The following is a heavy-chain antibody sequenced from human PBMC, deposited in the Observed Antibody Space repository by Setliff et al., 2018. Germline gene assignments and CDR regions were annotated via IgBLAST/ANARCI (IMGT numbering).Heavy chain of an antibody. V-gene: IGHV1-2*06. CDR2: INPNSGGT. Sequence: ASVKVSCKASGYTFTGYYMHWVRQAPGQGLEWMGRINPNSGGTNYAQKFQGRVTMTRDTSISTAYMELSRLRSDDTAVYYCARGRDFWSGYLVYWGQGTLVTVS. CDR1: GYTFTGYY. D-gene: IGHD3-3*01. CDR3: ARGRDFWSGYLVY. J-gene: IGHJ4*02.